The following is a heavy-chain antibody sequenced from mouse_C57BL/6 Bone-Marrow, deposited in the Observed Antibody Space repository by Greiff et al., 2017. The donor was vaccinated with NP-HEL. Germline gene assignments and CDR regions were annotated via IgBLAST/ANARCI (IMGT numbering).Heavy chain of an antibody. J-gene: IGHJ4*01. Sequence: EVKLMESGGGLVKPGGSLKLSCAASGFTFSSYTMSWVRQTPEKRLEWVATISGGGGNTYYPDSVKGRFTISRDNAKNTLYLQMSSLRSEDTALYYCARHRVFYYGSSYGAMDYWGQGTSVTVSS. CDR2: ISGGGGNT. CDR3: ARHRVFYYGSSYGAMDY. CDR1: GFTFSSYT. V-gene: IGHV5-9*01. D-gene: IGHD1-1*01.